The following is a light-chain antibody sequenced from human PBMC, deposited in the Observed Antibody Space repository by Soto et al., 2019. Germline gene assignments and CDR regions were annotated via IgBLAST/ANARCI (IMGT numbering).Light chain of an antibody. CDR1: SSDVGAYNF. J-gene: IGLJ1*01. CDR3: CSYAGNYKYV. Sequence: QSVRTQPHSVSGSPGQSVTISCTGTSSDVGAYNFASWYQQRPGTAPRLIIYDVNKRPSGVPDRFSGSKSGNTASLTISGLQAEDEADYYCCSYAGNYKYVFGSRTKVTVL. CDR2: DVN. V-gene: IGLV2-11*01.